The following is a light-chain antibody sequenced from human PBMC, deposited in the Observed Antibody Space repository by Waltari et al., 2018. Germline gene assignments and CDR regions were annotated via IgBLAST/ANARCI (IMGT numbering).Light chain of an antibody. Sequence: EIVLTQSPATLSLSPGERATLSCRASQSVSSYLAWYQQKPGQAPRLLIYDASTRATGIPARFSGSGSGTDFTLTISNLEPEDFAVYYCQQRSNWPPTFGPGTKVDI. V-gene: IGKV3-11*01. CDR1: QSVSSY. CDR2: DAS. J-gene: IGKJ3*01. CDR3: QQRSNWPPT.